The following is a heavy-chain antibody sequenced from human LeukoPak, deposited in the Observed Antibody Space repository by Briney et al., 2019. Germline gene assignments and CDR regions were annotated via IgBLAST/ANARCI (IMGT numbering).Heavy chain of an antibody. D-gene: IGHD3-10*01. V-gene: IGHV4-61*02. CDR1: GGSISSGSYY. CDR3: ARGEVRGVIKRWDYYYYYMDV. J-gene: IGHJ6*03. CDR2: IYTSGST. Sequence: PSETLSLTCTVSGGSISSGSYYWSWIRQPAGKGLEWIGRIYTSGSTNYNPSLKSRATISVDTSKNQFSLKLSSVTAADTAVYYCARGEVRGVIKRWDYYYYYMDVWGKGTTVTISS.